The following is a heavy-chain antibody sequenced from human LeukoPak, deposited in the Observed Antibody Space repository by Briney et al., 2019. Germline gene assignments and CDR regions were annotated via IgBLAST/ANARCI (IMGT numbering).Heavy chain of an antibody. J-gene: IGHJ4*02. D-gene: IGHD3-9*01. Sequence: SETLSLTCTVSGGSFSGYYWSWIRQPPGKRLEWIGCIYYSESATYNPSLKSRVTISLDTSKNQFFLKLSSVTAADTAVYYCARKRSFDLWGQGTLVTVSS. CDR3: ARKRSFDL. V-gene: IGHV4-59*01. CDR1: GGSFSGYY. CDR2: IYYSESA.